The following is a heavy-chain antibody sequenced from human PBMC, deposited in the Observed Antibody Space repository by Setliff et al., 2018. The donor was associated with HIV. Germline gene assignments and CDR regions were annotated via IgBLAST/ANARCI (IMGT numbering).Heavy chain of an antibody. V-gene: IGHV4-61*02. CDR3: ARAFYGISAGYYYFDV. D-gene: IGHD3-9*01. Sequence: SETLSLTCTVSGGSISSTSHYWTWIRQPAEKGLEWLGRIFTSGSASYNPSLESRVTFSVDTSKNQFALKLTSVTAADTAVYYCARAFYGISAGYYYFDVWGQGALVTV. CDR2: IFTSGSA. CDR1: GGSISSTSHY. J-gene: IGHJ4*02.